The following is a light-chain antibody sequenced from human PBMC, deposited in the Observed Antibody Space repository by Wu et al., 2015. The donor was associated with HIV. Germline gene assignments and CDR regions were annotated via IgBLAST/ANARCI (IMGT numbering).Light chain of an antibody. CDR1: QSVSAW. CDR2: KAS. V-gene: IGKV1-5*03. CDR3: QQYSSYPWT. Sequence: DIQMTQSPSTLSASVGDRVTITCRASQSVSAWLAWYQQKPGKAPKLLIYKASSLEIDVPSRSIGSGSGTEFTLTISSLQPDDFVTYYCQQYSSYPWTFGQGTKVDIK. J-gene: IGKJ1*01.